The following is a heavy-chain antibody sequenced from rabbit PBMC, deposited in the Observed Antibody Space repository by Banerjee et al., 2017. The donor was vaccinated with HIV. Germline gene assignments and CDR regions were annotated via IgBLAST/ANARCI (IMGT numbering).Heavy chain of an antibody. V-gene: IGHV1S40*01. CDR2: IGAAST. CDR1: GFSFSSSYY. Sequence: QSLEESGGDLVKPGASLTLTCTASGFSFSSSYYMCWVRQAPGKGLEWIACIGAASTYYATWAKGRFTISKTSSTTVTLQMTSLTAADTATYFCARDGGYADYGYALNLWGPGTLVTVS. CDR3: ARDGGYADYGYALNL. D-gene: IGHD6-1*01. J-gene: IGHJ4*01.